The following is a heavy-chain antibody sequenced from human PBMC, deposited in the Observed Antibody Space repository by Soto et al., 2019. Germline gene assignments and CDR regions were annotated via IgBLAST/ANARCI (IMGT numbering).Heavy chain of an antibody. D-gene: IGHD3-22*01. J-gene: IGHJ4*02. CDR1: GGTFSSYT. CDR2: IIPILGIA. CDR3: ARDLEYYDSSGYYRFDY. Sequence: QVQLVQSGAAVKKPGSSVKVSCKASGGTFSSYTISWVRQAPGQGLEWMGRIIPILGIANYAQKFQGRVTITADKSTSTAYMELSSLRSEDTAVYYCARDLEYYDSSGYYRFDYWGQGTLVTVSS. V-gene: IGHV1-69*08.